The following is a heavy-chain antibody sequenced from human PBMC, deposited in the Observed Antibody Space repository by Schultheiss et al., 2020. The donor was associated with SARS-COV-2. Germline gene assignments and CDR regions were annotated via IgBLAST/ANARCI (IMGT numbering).Heavy chain of an antibody. CDR1: GGSISSSNW. V-gene: IGHV4-4*02. J-gene: IGHJ6*02. CDR2: IYHSGST. D-gene: IGHD3-22*01. CDR3: ARDRGYYGYYYYGMDV. Sequence: SETLSLTCAVSGGSISSSNWWSWVRQPPGKGLEWIGEIYHSGSTNYNPSLKSRVTMSVDTSKNQFSLKLSSVTAADTAVYYCARDRGYYGYYYYGMDVWGQGTTVTVSS.